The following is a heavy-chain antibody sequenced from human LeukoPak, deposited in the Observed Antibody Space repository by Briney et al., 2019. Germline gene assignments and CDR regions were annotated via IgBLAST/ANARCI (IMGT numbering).Heavy chain of an antibody. CDR3: ARGVNRFRGVGDFDY. D-gene: IGHD3-10*01. Sequence: ASVKVSCKASGYTFTSYGISWVRQAPGQGLEWMGWISAYNGNTNYAQKLQGRVTMTTDTSTSTAYMELRSLRSDDTAVYYCARGVNRFRGVGDFDYWGQGTLVTVSS. CDR2: ISAYNGNT. CDR1: GYTFTSYG. V-gene: IGHV1-18*01. J-gene: IGHJ4*02.